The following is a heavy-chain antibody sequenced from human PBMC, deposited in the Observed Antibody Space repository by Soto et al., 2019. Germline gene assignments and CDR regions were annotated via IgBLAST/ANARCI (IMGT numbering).Heavy chain of an antibody. J-gene: IGHJ6*02. CDR1: GGFISSGYYY. CDR3: ASSSLYGMEV. Sequence: SETLSLTCSVSGGFISSGYYYCSWILQPPGKGLEWIGNIYYSGNTYYNPSLKSRLIISIDTSKNQFSLKLGSVTAADTAVYYCASSSLYGMEVWGQGTTVTVSS. CDR2: IYYSGNT. V-gene: IGHV4-30-4*01.